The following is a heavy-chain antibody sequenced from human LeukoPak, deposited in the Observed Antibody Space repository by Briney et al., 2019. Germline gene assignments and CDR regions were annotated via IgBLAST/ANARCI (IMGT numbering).Heavy chain of an antibody. V-gene: IGHV4-4*07. CDR2: IYTSGST. J-gene: IGHJ3*02. D-gene: IGHD2-2*02. Sequence: SETLSLTCTVSGGSISSYYWSWIRQPAGKGLEWIGRIYTSGSTYYNPSLKSRVTISVDTSKNQFSLKLSSVTAADTAVYYCARGCSSTSCYTRDAFDIWGQGTMVTVPS. CDR3: ARGCSSTSCYTRDAFDI. CDR1: GGSISSYY.